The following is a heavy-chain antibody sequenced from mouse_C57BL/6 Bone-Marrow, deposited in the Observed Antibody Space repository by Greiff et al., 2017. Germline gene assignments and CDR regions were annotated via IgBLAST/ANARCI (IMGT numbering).Heavy chain of an antibody. CDR2: ISNGGGST. CDR3: ARHHRLW. J-gene: IGHJ4*01. Sequence: EVKVEESGGGLVQPGGSLKLSCAASGFTFSDYYMYWVRQTPEKRLEWVAYISNGGGSTYYPDTVKGRFTISRDNAKNTLYLQMSRLKSEDTAMYYCARHHRLWWGQGTSVTVSS. CDR1: GFTFSDYY. V-gene: IGHV5-12*01. D-gene: IGHD1-1*02.